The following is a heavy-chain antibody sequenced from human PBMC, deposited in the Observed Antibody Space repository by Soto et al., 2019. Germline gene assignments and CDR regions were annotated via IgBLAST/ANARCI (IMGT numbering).Heavy chain of an antibody. Sequence: ASVKVSCKASGYTFTSYDINWVRQTSGQGLEWMGWMNPNSGNTGYAQKFQGRVTITRDTSASTAYMELSSLRSEDTAVYYCAREVEYFDWSMDVWGQGTTVTVSS. D-gene: IGHD3-9*01. CDR2: MNPNSGNT. V-gene: IGHV1-8*01. CDR3: AREVEYFDWSMDV. J-gene: IGHJ6*02. CDR1: GYTFTSYD.